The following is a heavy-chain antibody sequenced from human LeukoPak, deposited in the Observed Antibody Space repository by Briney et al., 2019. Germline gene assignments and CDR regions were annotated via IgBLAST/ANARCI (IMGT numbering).Heavy chain of an antibody. CDR3: AREEYSSSSWLGY. Sequence: ASVKVSCKASGGTFSSYAISWVRQAPGQGLEWMGRIIPIFGTANYAQKFQGRVTITTDESTSTAYMELSSLRSEDTAVYYCAREEYSSSSWLGYWGQGTLVTVSS. J-gene: IGHJ4*02. CDR1: GGTFSSYA. V-gene: IGHV1-69*05. D-gene: IGHD6-6*01. CDR2: IIPIFGTA.